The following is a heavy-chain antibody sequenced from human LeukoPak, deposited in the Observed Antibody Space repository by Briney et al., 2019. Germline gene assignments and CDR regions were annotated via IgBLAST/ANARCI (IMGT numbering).Heavy chain of an antibody. CDR2: ISYDGSNK. D-gene: IGHD3-22*01. CDR3: AKDYYDSSGQSYFDY. Sequence: GGSLRLSCAASGFTFSSYAMHWVRQAPGKGLEWVAVISYDGSNKYYADSVKGRFTISRDNSKNTLYLQMNSLRAEDTALYYCAKDYYDSSGQSYFDYWGQGTLVTVSS. V-gene: IGHV3-30-3*01. J-gene: IGHJ4*02. CDR1: GFTFSSYA.